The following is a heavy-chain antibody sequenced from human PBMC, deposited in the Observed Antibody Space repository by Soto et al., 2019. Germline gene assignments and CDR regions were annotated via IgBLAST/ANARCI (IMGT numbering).Heavy chain of an antibody. D-gene: IGHD6-6*01. CDR1: GDSVSSDSGA. CDR3: ARDRSSWEYYYYGLDV. CDR2: TYYRSKWYN. J-gene: IGHJ6*02. Sequence: PSQTLSLTCAISGDSVSSDSGAWNWIRQSPSRGLEWLGRTYYRSKWYNDYAVSVKSRITINPDTSKNQFSLQLNSVTPEDTAVYYCARDRSSWEYYYYGLDVWGQGTTVTVSS. V-gene: IGHV6-1*01.